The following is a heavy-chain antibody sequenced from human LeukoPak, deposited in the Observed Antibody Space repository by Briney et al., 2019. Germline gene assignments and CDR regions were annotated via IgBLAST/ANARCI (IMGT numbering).Heavy chain of an antibody. V-gene: IGHV3-30*03. CDR1: GFTFSSYS. J-gene: IGHJ4*02. Sequence: GGSLRLSCAASGFTFSSYSMNWVRQAPGKGLEWVAVISYDGSNKYYADSVKGRFTISRDNSKNTLYLQMNSLRAEDTVVYYCAREGSSGWYAYYFDYWGQGTLVTVSS. CDR2: ISYDGSNK. CDR3: AREGSSGWYAYYFDY. D-gene: IGHD6-19*01.